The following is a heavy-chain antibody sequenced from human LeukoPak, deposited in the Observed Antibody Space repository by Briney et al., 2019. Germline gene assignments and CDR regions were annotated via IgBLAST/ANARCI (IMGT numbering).Heavy chain of an antibody. V-gene: IGHV4-59*01. D-gene: IGHD3-22*01. CDR1: GGSISSYY. CDR3: ARDRTVYYYDSSADAFDI. Sequence: SETLSLTXTVSGGSISSYYWSWIRQPPGKGLEWIGYIYYSGSTNYNPSLKSRVTISVDTSKNQFSLKLSSVTAADTAVYYCARDRTVYYYDSSADAFDIWGQGTMVTVSS. CDR2: IYYSGST. J-gene: IGHJ3*02.